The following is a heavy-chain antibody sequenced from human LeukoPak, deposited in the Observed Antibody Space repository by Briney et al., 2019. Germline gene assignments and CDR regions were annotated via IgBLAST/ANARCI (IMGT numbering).Heavy chain of an antibody. V-gene: IGHV3-21*01. D-gene: IGHD6-6*01. Sequence: PGGSLRLPCAASGFTFSSYSMNWVRQAPGKGLEWVSSISSSSSYIYYADSVKGRFTISRDNAKNSLYLQMNSLRAEDTAVYYCARDQSSSSSDFDYWGQGTLVTVSS. CDR2: ISSSSSYI. CDR3: ARDQSSSSSDFDY. J-gene: IGHJ4*02. CDR1: GFTFSSYS.